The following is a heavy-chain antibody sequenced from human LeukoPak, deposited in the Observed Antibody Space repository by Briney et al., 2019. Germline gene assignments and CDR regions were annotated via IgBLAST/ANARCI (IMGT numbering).Heavy chain of an antibody. CDR2: MNPNSGNT. CDR3: ARGYYYDSSGYSNNWFDP. CDR1: GYTFTSYD. J-gene: IGHJ5*02. D-gene: IGHD3-22*01. Sequence: GASVKVSCKASGYTFTSYDTNWVRQATGQGLKWMGWMNPNSGNTGYAQKFQGRVTMTRNTSISTAYMELSSLRSEDTAVYYCARGYYYDSSGYSNNWFDPWGQGTLVTVSS. V-gene: IGHV1-8*01.